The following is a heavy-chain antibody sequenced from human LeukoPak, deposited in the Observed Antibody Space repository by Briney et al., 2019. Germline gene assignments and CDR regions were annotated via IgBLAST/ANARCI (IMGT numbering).Heavy chain of an antibody. CDR3: ATQKAILSLDRFVVVPAAMEFDY. J-gene: IGHJ4*02. CDR2: INPKSGGT. D-gene: IGHD2-2*01. V-gene: IGHV1-2*02. CDR1: GYTFTGYY. Sequence: ASVKVSCKASGYTFTGYYMHWVRQAPGQGLEWMGWINPKSGGTNYAQKFQGRVTMTRDTSISTAYMELSRLISDDTAVFYCATQKAILSLDRFVVVPAAMEFDYWGQGTLVPVSS.